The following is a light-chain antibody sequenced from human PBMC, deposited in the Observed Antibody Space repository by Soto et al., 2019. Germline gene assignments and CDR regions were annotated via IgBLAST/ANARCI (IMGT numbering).Light chain of an antibody. J-gene: IGLJ2*01. CDR1: SSNIGSNY. CDR3: AAWDDSLSGFVV. CDR2: RNN. V-gene: IGLV1-47*01. Sequence: QPVLTQPPSASGTPGLRVTISCSGSSSNIGSNYVYWYQQLPGAAPKLLIYRNNQRPSGVPDRFSGSKSGTSASLAISGLRSEDEADYYCAAWDDSLSGFVVFGGGTKLTVL.